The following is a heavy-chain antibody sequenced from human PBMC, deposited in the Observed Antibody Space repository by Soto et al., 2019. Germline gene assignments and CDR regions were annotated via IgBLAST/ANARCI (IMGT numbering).Heavy chain of an antibody. J-gene: IGHJ4*02. CDR3: AKDGHYDFWSGYYTGY. CDR1: GFTLSSYA. V-gene: IGHV3-23*01. CDR2: ISGSGGST. D-gene: IGHD3-3*01. Sequence: PGGSLRLSCAASGFTLSSYAMSWVRQAPGKGLEWVSAISGSGGSTYYADSVKGRFTISRDNSKNTLYLQMNSLRAEDTAVYYCAKDGHYDFWSGYYTGYWGQGTLVTVSS.